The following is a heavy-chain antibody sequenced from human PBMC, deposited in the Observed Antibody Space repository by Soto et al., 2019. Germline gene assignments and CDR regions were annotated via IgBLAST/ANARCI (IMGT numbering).Heavy chain of an antibody. V-gene: IGHV3-23*01. D-gene: IGHD3-3*01. J-gene: IGHJ4*02. Sequence: GGSLRLSCAAPGFTFSSYAMSWVRQAPGKGLEWVSPITDSGGSTYYADSVKGRFTISRDNSENTLYLQMNSLRAEDTALYYCEKGCRRSGYYFDYWGQGTLVTVSS. CDR3: EKGCRRSGYYFDY. CDR1: GFTFSSYA. CDR2: ITDSGGST.